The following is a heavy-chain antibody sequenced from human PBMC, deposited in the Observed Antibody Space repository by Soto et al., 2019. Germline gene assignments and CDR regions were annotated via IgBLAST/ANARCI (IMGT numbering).Heavy chain of an antibody. CDR3: ARIKLVEWFFINVDVYDMDV. Sequence: EVQLVESGGDLVQPGGSLRLSCAASGFSLSDYAVNWVRQAPGKGLEWVSFLSSDSRTIYYGDSVKGRFTVARDNARNSVSLQMDSLRDEDTAVYYCARIKLVEWFFINVDVYDMDVWGQGTPVTVSS. CDR1: GFSLSDYA. J-gene: IGHJ6*02. V-gene: IGHV3-48*02. CDR2: LSSDSRTI. D-gene: IGHD3-3*01.